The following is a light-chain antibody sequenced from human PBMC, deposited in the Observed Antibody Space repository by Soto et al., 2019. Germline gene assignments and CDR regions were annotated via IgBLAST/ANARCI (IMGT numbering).Light chain of an antibody. CDR1: QRAGNTY. V-gene: IGKV3-15*01. CDR3: QQYNKWPPWT. CDR2: GVS. J-gene: IGKJ1*01. Sequence: EIVMTQSPATLSVSPVERATISCKACQRAGNTYLAGYQQNPGQAPRTPTYGVSSRATGIPARFSCSGSGTEFTLTISSVQSEDFAVYYCQQYNKWPPWTFGKGTKVDIK.